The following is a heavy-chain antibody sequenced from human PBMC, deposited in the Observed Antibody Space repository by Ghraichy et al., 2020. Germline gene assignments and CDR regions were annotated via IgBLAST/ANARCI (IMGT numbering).Heavy chain of an antibody. D-gene: IGHD7-27*01. Sequence: LSLTCAASASAFSTYHIHWVRQAPVKGLEWVSYISSSGVTRYYADSVKGRFTISRDNAKNSLYLQMNSLRDEDTAVYYCARGINWGFDYWGQGTLVTVSS. V-gene: IGHV3-48*02. CDR3: ARGINWGFDY. CDR1: ASAFSTYH. CDR2: ISSSGVTR. J-gene: IGHJ4*02.